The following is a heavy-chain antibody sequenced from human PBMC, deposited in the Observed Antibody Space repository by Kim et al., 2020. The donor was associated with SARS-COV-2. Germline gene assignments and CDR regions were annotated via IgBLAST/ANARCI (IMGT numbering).Heavy chain of an antibody. Sequence: SETLSLTCTVSGGSISSGGYYWSWIRQHPGKGLEWIGYIYYSGSTYYNPSLKSRVTISVDTSKNQFSLKLSSVTPADTAVYYCARASGGIAVAGTDWFDPWGQGTLVTVSS. J-gene: IGHJ5*02. D-gene: IGHD6-19*01. V-gene: IGHV4-31*03. CDR1: GGSISSGGYY. CDR3: ARASGGIAVAGTDWFDP. CDR2: IYYSGST.